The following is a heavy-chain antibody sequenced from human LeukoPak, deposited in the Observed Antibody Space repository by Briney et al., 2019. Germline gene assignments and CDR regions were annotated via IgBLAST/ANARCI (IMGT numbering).Heavy chain of an antibody. V-gene: IGHV3-66*02. Sequence: SGGSLRLSCAAASGFTVSSNYMSWVRQAPGKGLEWVSVIYGGGSTSYADSVKGRFTFSRDNSKNTLYLQMNSLSPEDTAVYYCARVLGSYYYAMDVWGQGTTVTVSS. CDR2: IYGGGST. CDR3: ARVLGSYYYAMDV. J-gene: IGHJ6*02. D-gene: IGHD7-27*01. CDR1: GFTVSSNY.